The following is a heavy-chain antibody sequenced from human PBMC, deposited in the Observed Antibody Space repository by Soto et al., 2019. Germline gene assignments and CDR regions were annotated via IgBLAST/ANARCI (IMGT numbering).Heavy chain of an antibody. V-gene: IGHV3-7*01. CDR2: IKQDGTEK. Sequence: GRSLRLSCAASGFTFSCYAMSWVRQAPGKGLEWVANIKQDGTEKNAVDSVKGRFTISRDNAKNLLYLQINSLRAEDTAVYYCARGLFNYFYGMDVWGQGTTVTVSS. J-gene: IGHJ6*02. CDR3: ARGLFNYFYGMDV. CDR1: GFTFSCYA.